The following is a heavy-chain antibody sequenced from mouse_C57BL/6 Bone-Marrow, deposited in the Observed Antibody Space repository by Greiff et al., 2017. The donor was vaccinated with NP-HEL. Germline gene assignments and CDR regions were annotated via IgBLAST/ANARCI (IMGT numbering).Heavy chain of an antibody. CDR2: IRNKANNHAT. CDR3: TRPQEGYYYAMDY. Sequence: EVKLQESGGGLVQPGGSMKLSCAASGFTFSDAWMDWVRQPPEKGLEWVAEIRNKANNHATYYAESVNGRFTISRDDSKSSVYLQMNSLRAEDTGIYYCTRPQEGYYYAMDYWGQGTSVTVSS. CDR1: GFTFSDAW. V-gene: IGHV6-6*01. J-gene: IGHJ4*01.